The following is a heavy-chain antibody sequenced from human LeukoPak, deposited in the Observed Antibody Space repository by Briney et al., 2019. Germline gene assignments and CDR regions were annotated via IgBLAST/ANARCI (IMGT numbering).Heavy chain of an antibody. Sequence: PGGSLRLSCAASGFTFSSYWMHWVRHAPGKGLVWVSRINSDGSSTSYADSVKGRFTISRDNAKNTLYLQMNSLRADDTAVYYCARSGSWPGYFDHWGQGTLVTVSS. J-gene: IGHJ4*02. V-gene: IGHV3-74*01. CDR2: INSDGSST. D-gene: IGHD6-13*01. CDR3: ARSGSWPGYFDH. CDR1: GFTFSSYW.